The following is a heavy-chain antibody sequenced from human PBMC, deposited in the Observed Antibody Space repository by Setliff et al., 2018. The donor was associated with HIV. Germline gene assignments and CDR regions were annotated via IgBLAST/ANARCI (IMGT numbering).Heavy chain of an antibody. CDR3: VRDQVGGGIDY. Sequence: PGGSLRLSCAASGFTFSSYWMSWVRQAPGKGLEWVSTIYYADSVKGRFTISRDDSKNSLYLQMNSLRAEDTAVYYCVRDQVGGGIDYWGQGTLVTVSS. D-gene: IGHD6-25*01. V-gene: IGHV3-21*01. CDR1: GFTFSSYW. J-gene: IGHJ4*02. CDR2: I.